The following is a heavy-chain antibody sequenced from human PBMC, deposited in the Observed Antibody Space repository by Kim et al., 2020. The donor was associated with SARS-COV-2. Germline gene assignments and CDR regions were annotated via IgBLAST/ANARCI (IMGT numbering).Heavy chain of an antibody. Sequence: SETLSLTCAVSGGSISSSNWWSWVRQPPGKGLEWIGEIYHSGSTNYNPSLKSRVTISVDKSKNQFSLKLSSVTAADTAVYYCARFLEGPPSGIVVVPAALMACDIWGQGTMVTVSS. CDR2: IYHSGST. CDR1: GGSISSSNW. J-gene: IGHJ3*02. V-gene: IGHV4-4*02. CDR3: ARFLEGPPSGIVVVPAALMACDI. D-gene: IGHD2-2*01.